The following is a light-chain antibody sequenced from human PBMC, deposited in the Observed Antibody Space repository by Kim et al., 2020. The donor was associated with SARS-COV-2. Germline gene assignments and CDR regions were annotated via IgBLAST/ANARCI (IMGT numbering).Light chain of an antibody. CDR3: QQYDSSSRWT. V-gene: IGKV3-20*01. Sequence: PGERATRSCRARQSVSGTYLAWYQQKPGQAPRLLIYGASSRATGIPDRFSGSGSGTDFTLTINRLEPEDFAVYYCQQYDSSSRWTFGQGTKVEIK. CDR1: QSVSGTY. CDR2: GAS. J-gene: IGKJ1*01.